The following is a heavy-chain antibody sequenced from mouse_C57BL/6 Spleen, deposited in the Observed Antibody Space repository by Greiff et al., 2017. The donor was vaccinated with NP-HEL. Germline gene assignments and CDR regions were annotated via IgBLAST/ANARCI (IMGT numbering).Heavy chain of an antibody. V-gene: IGHV1-82*01. D-gene: IGHD1-1*01. CDR1: GYAFSSSW. CDR3: ERRDYYGSDD. CDR2: IYPGDGDT. J-gene: IGHJ2*01. Sequence: VQLQQSGPELVKPGASVKISCKASGYAFSSSWMNWVKQRPGKGLEWIGRIYPGDGDTNYNWKFKGKSTLTADKSSSTAYMQRSRLTSEDSAVYLCERRDYYGSDDWGKGTTLTVSS.